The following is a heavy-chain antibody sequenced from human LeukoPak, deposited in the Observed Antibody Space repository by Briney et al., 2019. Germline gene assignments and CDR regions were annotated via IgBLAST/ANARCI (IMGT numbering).Heavy chain of an antibody. CDR1: GFTFSSYG. CDR3: ARDSCSSTSCYEGGAFDI. D-gene: IGHD2-2*01. J-gene: IGHJ3*02. V-gene: IGHV3-33*01. CDR2: IWYDGSNK. Sequence: PGGSLRLSCAASGFTFSSYGMHWVRQAPGKGLEWVAVIWYDGSNKYYADSVKGRFTISRDNSKNTLYLQMNSLRAEDTAVYYCARDSCSSTSCYEGGAFDIWGRGTMVTVSS.